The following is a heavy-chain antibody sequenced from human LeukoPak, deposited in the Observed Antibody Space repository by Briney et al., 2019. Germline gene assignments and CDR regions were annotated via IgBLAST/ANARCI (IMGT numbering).Heavy chain of an antibody. CDR2: IYRTGTT. D-gene: IGHD3-22*01. Sequence: GSLRLSCAASGFTFSSYEMNWVRQPPGKGLEWIGEIYRTGTTNYNPSFMSRVTISMDKSKNQFSLNLSSVTAADTAVYYCASLPTVYSRGYLALWGQGTLVTVSS. V-gene: IGHV4-4*02. CDR3: ASLPTVYSRGYLAL. CDR1: GFTFSSYEM. J-gene: IGHJ4*02.